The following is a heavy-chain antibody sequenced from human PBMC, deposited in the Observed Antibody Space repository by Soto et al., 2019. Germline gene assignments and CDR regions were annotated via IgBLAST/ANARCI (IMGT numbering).Heavy chain of an antibody. CDR2: INAGNGNT. Sequence: ASVKVSCKASGYTFTSYAMHWVRQAPGQRLEWMGWINAGNGNTKYSQKFQGRVTITRDTSASTAYMELSSLRSEDTAVYYCARSGYSSRWYNYYYGMDVWGQGTTVTVSS. CDR3: ARSGYSSRWYNYYYGMDV. CDR1: GYTFTSYA. D-gene: IGHD6-13*01. V-gene: IGHV1-3*01. J-gene: IGHJ6*02.